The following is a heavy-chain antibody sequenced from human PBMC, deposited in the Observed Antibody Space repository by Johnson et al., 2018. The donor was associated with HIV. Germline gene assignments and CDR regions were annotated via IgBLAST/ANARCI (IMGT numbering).Heavy chain of an antibody. Sequence: QVQLVESGGGVVQPGRSLRLSCAASGFTFSSYAMHWVRQAPGKGLEWVAVISYDGSNKYYADSVKCRFTISRDNSKNTLYLQMNSLRAEDTAVYYCARPYYYDSSGYSNAFDIWGQGTMVTVSS. V-gene: IGHV3-30-3*01. J-gene: IGHJ3*02. CDR1: GFTFSSYA. D-gene: IGHD3-22*01. CDR3: ARPYYYDSSGYSNAFDI. CDR2: ISYDGSNK.